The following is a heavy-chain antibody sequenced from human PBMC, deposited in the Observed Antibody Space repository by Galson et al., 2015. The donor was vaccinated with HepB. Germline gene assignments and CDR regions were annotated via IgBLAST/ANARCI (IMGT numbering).Heavy chain of an antibody. V-gene: IGHV3-33*08. D-gene: IGHD3-22*01. CDR2: IWYDGSNK. CDR1: GFTFSSYG. J-gene: IGHJ6*02. Sequence: SLRLSCAASGFTFSSYGMHWVRQAPGKGLEWVAVIWYDGSNKYYADSVKGRFTISRDNSKNTLYLQMNSLRAEDTAVYYCARDKADHYYDSSGYYDYYYYGMDVWGQGTTVTVSS. CDR3: ARDKADHYYDSSGYYDYYYYGMDV.